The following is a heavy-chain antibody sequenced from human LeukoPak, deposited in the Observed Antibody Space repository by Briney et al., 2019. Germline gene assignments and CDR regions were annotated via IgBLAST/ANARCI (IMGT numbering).Heavy chain of an antibody. CDR2: ISYDGSNK. CDR3: AKDIWGYGSGSYPYYYYYGMDV. D-gene: IGHD3-10*01. J-gene: IGHJ6*02. CDR1: GFTFSSYG. Sequence: GRSLGLSCAASGFTFSSYGMHWVRQAPGKGLEWVAVISYDGSNKYYADSVKGRFTISRDNSKNTLYLQMNSLRAEDTAVYYCAKDIWGYGSGSYPYYYYYGMDVWGQGTTVTVSS. V-gene: IGHV3-30*18.